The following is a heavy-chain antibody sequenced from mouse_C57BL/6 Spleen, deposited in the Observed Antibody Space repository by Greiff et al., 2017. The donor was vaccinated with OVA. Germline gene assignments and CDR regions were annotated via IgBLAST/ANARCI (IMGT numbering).Heavy chain of an antibody. Sequence: EVQLQQSGTVLARPGASVKMSCKTSGYTFTSYWMHWVKQRPGQGLEWIGAIYPGNSDTSYNQKFKGKAKLTAVTSASTAYMELSSLTNDDSAVYYCTRSNLVCYEYSAAMDYWGTGTSVTVSS. CDR2: IYPGNSDT. D-gene: IGHD2-4*01. V-gene: IGHV1-5*01. CDR3: TRSNLVCYEYSAAMDY. CDR1: GYTFTSYW. J-gene: IGHJ4*01.